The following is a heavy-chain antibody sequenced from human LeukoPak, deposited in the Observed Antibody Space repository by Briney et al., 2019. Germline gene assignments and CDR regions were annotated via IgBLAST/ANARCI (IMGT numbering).Heavy chain of an antibody. D-gene: IGHD4-17*01. CDR3: ARALTTVTTLFDY. Sequence: SETLSLTCAVSGVSISNGGYSWSWIRQHPGKGLEWIGYIYYSGSTYYNPSLKSRVTISVDTSKNQFSLKLSSVTAADTAVYYCARALTTVTTLFDYWGQGTLVTVSS. CDR1: GVSISNGGYS. CDR2: IYYSGST. V-gene: IGHV4-31*11. J-gene: IGHJ4*02.